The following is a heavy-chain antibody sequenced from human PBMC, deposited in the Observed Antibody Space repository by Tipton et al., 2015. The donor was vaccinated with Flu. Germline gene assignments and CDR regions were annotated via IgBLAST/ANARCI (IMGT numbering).Heavy chain of an antibody. Sequence: LRLSCAVYGGSFSGYYWSWIRQPPGKGLEWIGEINHSGSTNYNPSLKSRVTISVDTSKNQFSLRLSSVTAADTAVYYCARRKNYYDSSGRLPGFDYWGQGTLVTVSS. CDR2: INHSGST. CDR1: GGSFSGYY. D-gene: IGHD3-22*01. V-gene: IGHV4-34*01. CDR3: ARRKNYYDSSGRLPGFDY. J-gene: IGHJ4*02.